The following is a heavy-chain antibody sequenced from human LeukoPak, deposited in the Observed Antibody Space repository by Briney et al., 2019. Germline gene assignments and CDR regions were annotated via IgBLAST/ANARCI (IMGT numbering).Heavy chain of an antibody. D-gene: IGHD3-10*01. CDR2: IYSGGST. Sequence: GGSLRLSCAASGFTFSSYGMSWVRQAPGQGLEWVSVIYSGGSTYYADSVKGRFTISRDNSKNTLYLQMNSLRAEDTAVYYCARAGGWFGGTYDFDYWGQGTLVTVSS. V-gene: IGHV3-66*01. CDR1: GFTFSSYG. CDR3: ARAGGWFGGTYDFDY. J-gene: IGHJ4*02.